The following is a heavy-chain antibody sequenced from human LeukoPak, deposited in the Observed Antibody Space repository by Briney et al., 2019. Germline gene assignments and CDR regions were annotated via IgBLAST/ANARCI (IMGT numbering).Heavy chain of an antibody. CDR3: ARGTSQWLRRYYYYYYMDV. J-gene: IGHJ6*03. Sequence: SETLSLTCAVYGGSFSGYYWSWIRQPPGKGLEWIGEINHSGSTNYNPSLKSRVTISVDTSKNQFSLKLSSVTAADTAVYYCARGTSQWLRRYYYYYYMDVWGKGTTVTVSS. CDR1: GGSFSGYY. D-gene: IGHD5-12*01. CDR2: INHSGST. V-gene: IGHV4-34*01.